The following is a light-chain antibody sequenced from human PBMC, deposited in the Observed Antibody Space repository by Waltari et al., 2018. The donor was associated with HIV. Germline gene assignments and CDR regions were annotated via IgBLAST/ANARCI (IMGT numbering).Light chain of an antibody. Sequence: QSVLTQPPSVSGAPGQRVTIPCTGSSSNIGAGYGVHWYQQLPGTAPKLLIFDNNSRPSGVPDRFSGSKSGTAASLAITGLQAEEEADYYCESYDSSLSGSLFGGGTKVTVL. J-gene: IGLJ2*01. CDR1: SSNIGAGYG. CDR2: DNN. V-gene: IGLV1-40*01. CDR3: ESYDSSLSGSL.